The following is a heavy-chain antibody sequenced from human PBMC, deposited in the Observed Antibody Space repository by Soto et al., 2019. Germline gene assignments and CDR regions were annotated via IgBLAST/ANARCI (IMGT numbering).Heavy chain of an antibody. CDR3: ARVGRTTVDY. Sequence: SETLSLTCTVSGGSISSSSYYWGWIRQPPGKGLEWIGSIYYSGSTYYNPSLNSRVTISVDTSKNQFSLKLSSVTAADTAVYYCARVGRTTVDYWGQGTLVTVSS. V-gene: IGHV4-39*01. CDR2: IYYSGST. J-gene: IGHJ4*02. D-gene: IGHD4-17*01. CDR1: GGSISSSSYY.